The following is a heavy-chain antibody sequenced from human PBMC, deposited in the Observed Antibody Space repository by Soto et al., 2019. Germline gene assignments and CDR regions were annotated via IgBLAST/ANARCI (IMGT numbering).Heavy chain of an antibody. CDR3: ARDVYSSSRYFDY. J-gene: IGHJ4*02. CDR1: GFTFRSYS. Sequence: EVQLVESGGGLVKPGGSLRLSCAASGFTFRSYSMNWVRQAPGKGLEWVSSISSSSSYIYYADSVKGRFTISRDNAKNSLYLPMNSLRAEDTAVYYCARDVYSSSRYFDYWGQGTLVTVSS. V-gene: IGHV3-21*01. D-gene: IGHD6-6*01. CDR2: ISSSSSYI.